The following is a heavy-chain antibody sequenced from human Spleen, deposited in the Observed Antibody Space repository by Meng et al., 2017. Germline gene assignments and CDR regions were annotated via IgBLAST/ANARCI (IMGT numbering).Heavy chain of an antibody. CDR1: GYSFTSYW. D-gene: IGHD2-21*02. CDR2: IYPGDSDT. J-gene: IGHJ3*02. CDR3: ARKLVTANPTRPTDAFDI. V-gene: IGHV5-51*01. Sequence: GESLKISCKGSGYSFTSYWIGWVRQMPGKGLEWMGIIYPGDSDTRYSPSFQGQVTISADKSINTAYLQWSSLKASNTAMYYCARKLVTANPTRPTDAFDIWGQGTMVTVSS.